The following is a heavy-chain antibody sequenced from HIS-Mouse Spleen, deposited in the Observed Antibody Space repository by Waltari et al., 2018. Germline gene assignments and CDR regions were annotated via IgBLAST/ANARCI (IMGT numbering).Heavy chain of an antibody. CDR1: GGSISSSSYY. Sequence: QLQLQESGPGLVKPSETLSLTCTVSGGSISSSSYYWGWIRQPPGKGLEWIGSIYYRGSTSYNPSLKSRVTISVDTSKNQFSLKLSSVTAADTAVYYCARVGYSGYDYYYYYGMDVWGQGTTVTVSS. J-gene: IGHJ6*02. D-gene: IGHD5-12*01. CDR2: IYYRGST. CDR3: ARVGYSGYDYYYYYGMDV. V-gene: IGHV4-39*07.